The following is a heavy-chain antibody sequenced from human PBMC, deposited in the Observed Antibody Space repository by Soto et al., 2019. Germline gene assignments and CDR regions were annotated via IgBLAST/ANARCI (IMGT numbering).Heavy chain of an antibody. Sequence: PGGSLRLSCAASGFTFDDYAMHWVRQAPGKGLEWVSGISWNSGSIGYADSVKGRFTISRDNAKNSLYLQMNSLRAEDTALYYCAKDMGYSSSFQVAAFDYWGQGTLVTVSS. CDR3: AKDMGYSSSFQVAAFDY. CDR1: GFTFDDYA. CDR2: ISWNSGSI. J-gene: IGHJ4*02. D-gene: IGHD6-6*01. V-gene: IGHV3-9*01.